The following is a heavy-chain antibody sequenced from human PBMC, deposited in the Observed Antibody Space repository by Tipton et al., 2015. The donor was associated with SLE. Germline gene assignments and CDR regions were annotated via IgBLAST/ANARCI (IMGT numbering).Heavy chain of an antibody. J-gene: IGHJ4*02. Sequence: GLVKPSETLSLTCAVYGGSFSGYYWSWIRQPPGKGLEWIGEINHSGSTNYNPSLKSRVTISVDTSKNQFSLKLSSVTAADTAVYYCARWDSSSSWYFDYWGQGTMVTVSS. CDR2: INHSGST. CDR1: GGSFSGYY. D-gene: IGHD6-6*01. CDR3: ARWDSSSSWYFDY. V-gene: IGHV4-34*01.